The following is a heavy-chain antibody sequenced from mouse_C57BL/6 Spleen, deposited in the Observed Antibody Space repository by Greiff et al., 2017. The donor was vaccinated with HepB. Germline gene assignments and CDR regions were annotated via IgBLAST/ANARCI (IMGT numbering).Heavy chain of an antibody. CDR3: ASPMTKVVATDAMDY. CDR2: IYPRSGNT. CDR1: GYTFTSYG. D-gene: IGHD1-1*01. Sequence: VQLQQSGAELARPGASVKLSCKASGYTFTSYGISWVKQRTGQGLEWIGEIYPRSGNTYYNEKFKGKATLTADKSSSTAYMELRSLTSADSAVYFGASPMTKVVATDAMDYWGQGTSVTVSS. J-gene: IGHJ4*01. V-gene: IGHV1-81*01.